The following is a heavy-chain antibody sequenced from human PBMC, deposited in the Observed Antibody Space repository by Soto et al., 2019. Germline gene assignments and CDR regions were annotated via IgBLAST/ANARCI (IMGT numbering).Heavy chain of an antibody. D-gene: IGHD6-13*01. Sequence: SVKVSCKASGGTFSSYAISWVLQAPGQGLEWMGGIIPIFGTANYAQKFQGRVTITADESTSTAYMELSRLRSEDTAVYYCARDFNRTAAAGRLGNSYYYGMDGWGQGTTVTVSS. CDR3: ARDFNRTAAAGRLGNSYYYGMDG. V-gene: IGHV1-69*13. CDR1: GGTFSSYA. CDR2: IIPIFGTA. J-gene: IGHJ6*02.